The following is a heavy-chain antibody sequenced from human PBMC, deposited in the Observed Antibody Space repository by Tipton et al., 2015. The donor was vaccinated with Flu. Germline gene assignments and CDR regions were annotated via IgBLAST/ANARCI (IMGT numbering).Heavy chain of an antibody. V-gene: IGHV4-34*01. Sequence: TLSLTCAVYGGSFSGYYWSWIRQPPGKGLEWIGEINHSGSTNYNPSLKSRVTISVDTSKNQFSLKVSSVTAADTAVYYCARHRLLNYHYYGMDVWGQGTTVTVSS. CDR1: GGSFSGYY. D-gene: IGHD2-15*01. CDR3: ARHRLLNYHYYGMDV. CDR2: INHSGST. J-gene: IGHJ6*02.